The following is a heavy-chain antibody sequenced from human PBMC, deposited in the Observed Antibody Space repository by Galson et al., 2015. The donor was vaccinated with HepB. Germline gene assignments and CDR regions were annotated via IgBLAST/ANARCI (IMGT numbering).Heavy chain of an antibody. CDR3: ARGPHSLGYCSSTSCYPDY. J-gene: IGHJ4*02. D-gene: IGHD2-2*01. Sequence: SCKASGYSFTSYGISWVRQAPGQGLEWMGWISAYNGNTNYAQKLQGRVTMTTDTSTSTAYMERRSLRSDDTAVYYCARGPHSLGYCSSTSCYPDYWGQGTLVTVSS. CDR1: GYSFTSYG. V-gene: IGHV1-18*01. CDR2: ISAYNGNT.